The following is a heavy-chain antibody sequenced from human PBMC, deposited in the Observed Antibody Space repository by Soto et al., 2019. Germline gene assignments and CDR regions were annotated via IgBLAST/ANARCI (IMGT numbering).Heavy chain of an antibody. J-gene: IGHJ3*02. CDR3: ARDRYYYDQSDAFDI. D-gene: IGHD3-22*01. V-gene: IGHV4-31*03. Sequence: SETLSLTCTVSGGSISSGGYYWSWIRQHPGKGLEWIGYIYYSGSTYYNLSLKSRVTISVDTSKNQFSLKLSSVTAADTAVYYCARDRYYYDQSDAFDIWGQGTMVTVSS. CDR2: IYYSGST. CDR1: GGSISSGGYY.